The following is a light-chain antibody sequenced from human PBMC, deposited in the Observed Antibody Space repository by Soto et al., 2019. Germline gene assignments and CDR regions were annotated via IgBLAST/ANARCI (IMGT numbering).Light chain of an antibody. J-gene: IGLJ1*01. CDR3: CLYMGATTYV. V-gene: IGLV2-23*01. CDR1: SGFVGRFSL. CDR2: EGH. Sequence: QSALAQPAYVSGSPGQSITISCTGTSGFVGRFSLVSWYQQHPGKAPKVMISEGHRRPSGVPERFSGSPSVNSASLTLSGLQADDEADYYCCLYMGATTYVFGTGTKVTVL.